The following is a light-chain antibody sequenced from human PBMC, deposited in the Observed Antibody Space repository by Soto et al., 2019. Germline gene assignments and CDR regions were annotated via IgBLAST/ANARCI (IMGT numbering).Light chain of an antibody. Sequence: EIVLTQSPGTLSLSLGDRATLSCRASQSVSSSSLAWYQQKPGQAPRLLIYVASIRATGIPDRFSGSGSGTDFTLTISRLEPEDFAVYYCQQYGSSPRTFGQGTKVEIK. J-gene: IGKJ1*01. CDR1: QSVSSSS. V-gene: IGKV3-20*01. CDR2: VAS. CDR3: QQYGSSPRT.